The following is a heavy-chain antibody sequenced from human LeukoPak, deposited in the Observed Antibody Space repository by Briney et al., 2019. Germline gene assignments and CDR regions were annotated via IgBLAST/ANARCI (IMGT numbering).Heavy chain of an antibody. CDR2: ISSSADRI. Sequence: GGSLRLSCVGFGFTFRSHGMNWVRQAPGEGLEWISYISSSADRIYYADSVRGRLAISRDNDRNSLFLEMNTLRAEDTAVYYCARANPTTPIYYFDFWGRGTLVTVSS. D-gene: IGHD4-17*01. J-gene: IGHJ4*02. V-gene: IGHV3-48*01. CDR1: GFTFRSHG. CDR3: ARANPTTPIYYFDF.